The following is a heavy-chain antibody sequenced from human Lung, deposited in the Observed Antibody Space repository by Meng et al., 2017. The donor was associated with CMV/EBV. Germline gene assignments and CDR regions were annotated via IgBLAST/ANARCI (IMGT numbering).Heavy chain of an antibody. J-gene: IGHJ4*02. CDR3: AKRPFSGNYSPGTLDY. V-gene: IGHV3-23*01. Sequence: GESLKISCAASGFTFSSYAMSWVRQAPGKGLEWVSGISGSGGSTYYADSVKGRFTISRDNSKNTLFLQMNSLRAEDTAVYYCAKRPFSGNYSPGTLDYWGQGTLVPSPQ. CDR2: ISGSGGST. CDR1: GFTFSSYA. D-gene: IGHD1-26*01.